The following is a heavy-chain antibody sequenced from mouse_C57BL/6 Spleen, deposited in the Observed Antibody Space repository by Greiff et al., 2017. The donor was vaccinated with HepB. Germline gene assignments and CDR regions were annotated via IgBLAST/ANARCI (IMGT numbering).Heavy chain of an antibody. CDR2: INPYNGGT. Sequence: VQLQQSGPVLVKPGASVKMSCKASGYTFTDYYMNWVKQSHGKSLEWIGVINPYNGGTSYNQKFKGKATLTVDKSSSTAYMELNSLTSEDSAVYYCARGGTTVVDGYFDVWGTGTTVTVSS. J-gene: IGHJ1*03. CDR3: ARGGTTVVDGYFDV. D-gene: IGHD1-1*01. V-gene: IGHV1-19*01. CDR1: GYTFTDYY.